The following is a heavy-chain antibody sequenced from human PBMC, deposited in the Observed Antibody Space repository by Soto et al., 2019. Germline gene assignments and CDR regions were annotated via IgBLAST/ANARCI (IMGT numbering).Heavy chain of an antibody. J-gene: IGHJ6*02. Sequence: QVQLVQSGAAVKKPGSSVKVSCKSSGGTFSSYAISWLRQAPGQGLEWMGGIIPIFGTADYAQKFQGRVKITADESTSTAYGELSSLRSEDTAVYNCEKNREMYYDGMDVWGQGTTVTVSS. V-gene: IGHV1-69*12. CDR1: GGTFSSYA. CDR3: EKNREMYYDGMDV. CDR2: IIPIFGTA.